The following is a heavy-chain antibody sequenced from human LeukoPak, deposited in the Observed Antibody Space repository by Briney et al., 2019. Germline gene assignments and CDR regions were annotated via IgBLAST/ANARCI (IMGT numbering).Heavy chain of an antibody. D-gene: IGHD5-12*01. J-gene: IGHJ4*02. CDR2: ISYDGSNK. CDR3: AKVKRGGYDSFDY. CDR1: GFTFSSYA. V-gene: IGHV3-30*04. Sequence: GRSLRLSCAASGFTFSSYAMHWVRQAPGKGLEWVAVISYDGSNKYYADSVKGRFTISRDNSKNTLYLQMNSLRAEDTAVYYCAKVKRGGYDSFDYWGQGTLVTVSS.